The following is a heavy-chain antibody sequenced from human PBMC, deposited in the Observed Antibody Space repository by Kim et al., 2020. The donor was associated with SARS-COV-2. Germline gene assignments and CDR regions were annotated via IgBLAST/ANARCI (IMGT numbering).Heavy chain of an antibody. CDR2: IKEDGSAK. Sequence: GGSLRLSCAASGFSFSNYWMSWVRQAPGKGLEWVANIKEDGSAKYYVDSVKGRFTISRDHAKNSLYLQMVSLRAEDTAVYYCARHPRMTTILVVPDVWGQGTTVTVSS. J-gene: IGHJ6*02. CDR1: GFSFSNYW. CDR3: ARHPRMTTILVVPDV. V-gene: IGHV3-7*01. D-gene: IGHD3-22*01.